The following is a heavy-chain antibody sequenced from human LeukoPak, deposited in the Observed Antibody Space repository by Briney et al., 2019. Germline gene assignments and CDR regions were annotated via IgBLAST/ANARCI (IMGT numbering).Heavy chain of an antibody. Sequence: GGSLRLSCAASGFTFSTYEMNWVRQAPGKGLEWVSYISGGGTIIYYADSVKGRFTISRDNAKNSLYLQMNSLRAEDTAVYYCARGVVAAYRYYYYYHMDVWGKGTTVTVSS. D-gene: IGHD2-15*01. V-gene: IGHV3-48*03. J-gene: IGHJ6*03. CDR2: ISGGGTII. CDR3: ARGVVAAYRYYYYYHMDV. CDR1: GFTFSTYE.